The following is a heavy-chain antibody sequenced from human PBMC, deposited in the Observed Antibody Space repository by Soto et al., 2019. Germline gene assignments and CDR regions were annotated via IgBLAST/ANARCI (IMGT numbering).Heavy chain of an antibody. CDR2: ISFDGSEK. V-gene: IGHV3-30*18. D-gene: IGHD1-1*01. J-gene: IGHJ4*02. CDR3: AKDRDTARYNWNPEF. Sequence: QEQLVESGGGVVQPGRSLRLSCEVSGFTFSVYGMHWVRQAPGKGLEWVAVISFDGSEKHYVDSLKGRFTISRDNSKSTLYLQMNNLRPDDTAVYYCAKDRDTARYNWNPEFWGQGALVTVSS. CDR1: GFTFSVYG.